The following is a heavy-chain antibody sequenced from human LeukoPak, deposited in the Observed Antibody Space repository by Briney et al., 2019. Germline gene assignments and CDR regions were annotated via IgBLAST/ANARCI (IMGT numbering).Heavy chain of an antibody. D-gene: IGHD2-15*01. J-gene: IGHJ6*02. CDR1: GGTFSSYT. CDR3: ARGGWPHARGMDV. CDR2: IIPILGIA. V-gene: IGHV1-69*02. Sequence: SVKVSCKASGGTFSSYTISWVRQAPGQGLEWMGRIIPILGIANYAQKFQGRVTITADKSTSTAYMELSSLRSEDTAVYYCARGGWPHARGMDVWGQGTTLTVSS.